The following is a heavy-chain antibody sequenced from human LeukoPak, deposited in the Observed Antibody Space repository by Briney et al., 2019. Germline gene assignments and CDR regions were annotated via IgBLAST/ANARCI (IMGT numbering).Heavy chain of an antibody. CDR2: ISAYNGNT. CDR1: GYTFTSYG. V-gene: IGHV1-18*01. D-gene: IGHD6-13*01. J-gene: IGHJ6*02. Sequence: GASVKVSCKASGYTFTSYGISWVRQAPEQGLEWMGWISAYNGNTNYAQKLQGRVTMTTDTSTSTAYMELRSLRSDDTAVYYCARDGDGSSWYYYYYGMDVWGQGTTVTVSS. CDR3: ARDGDGSSWYYYYYGMDV.